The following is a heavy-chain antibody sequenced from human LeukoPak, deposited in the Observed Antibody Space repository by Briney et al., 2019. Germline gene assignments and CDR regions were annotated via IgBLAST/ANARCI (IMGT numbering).Heavy chain of an antibody. D-gene: IGHD2-8*01. CDR2: XIPIFGTA. J-gene: IGHJ5*02. Sequence: ASXXXXXXXXXSWGXXXXGXXXXXXXGXIPIFGTANYAQKFQGRVTITAEESTSTAYMELSSLRSEDTAVYYCARAPDSSVWDLNWFDPWDQGTLVTVSS. CDR3: ARAPDSSVWDLNWFDP. V-gene: IGHV1-69*01. CDR1: XXXXXXXX.